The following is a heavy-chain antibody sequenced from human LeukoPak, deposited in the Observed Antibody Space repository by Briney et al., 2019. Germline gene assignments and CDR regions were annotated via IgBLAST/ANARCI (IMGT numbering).Heavy chain of an antibody. V-gene: IGHV3-23*01. J-gene: IGHJ4*02. Sequence: GGSLRLSCAASGFTFSSYWMSWVRQGPGKGLEWVSGISMTGASTYYTDSVKGRFTISRDNSKKTLYLQMNSLRAEDTAVYYCAKDPFVFESGSYLIDYWGQGTLVTVSS. CDR1: GFTFSSYW. D-gene: IGHD1-26*01. CDR3: AKDPFVFESGSYLIDY. CDR2: ISMTGAST.